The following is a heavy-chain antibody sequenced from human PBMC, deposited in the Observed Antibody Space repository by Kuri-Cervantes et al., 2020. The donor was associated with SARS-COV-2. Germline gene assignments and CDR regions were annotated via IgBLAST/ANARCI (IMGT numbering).Heavy chain of an antibody. CDR1: GGTFSSYA. J-gene: IGHJ6*03. CDR3: AIRVEKGVGDYYYYYYMDV. Sequence: SVKVSCKASGGTFSSYAISWVRQAPGQGLEWMGRIIPILGTANYAQKFQGRVTITADKSTSTAYMELSSLRSEGTAVYYCAIRVEKGVGDYYYYYYMDVWGKGTTVTVSS. D-gene: IGHD3-10*01. V-gene: IGHV1-69*04. CDR2: IIPILGTA.